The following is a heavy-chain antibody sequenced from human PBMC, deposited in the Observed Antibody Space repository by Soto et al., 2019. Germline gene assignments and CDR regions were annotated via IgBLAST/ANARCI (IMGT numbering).Heavy chain of an antibody. J-gene: IGHJ5*02. CDR2: ISYDGSNK. D-gene: IGHD2-15*01. CDR1: GFTFSSYA. CDR3: ARDPQREVRYCSGGSCYSARGENWFVP. V-gene: IGHV3-30-3*01. Sequence: GGSLRLSCAASGFTFSSYAMHWVRQAPGKGLEWVAVISYDGSNKYYADSVKGRFTISRDNSKNTLYLQMNSLRAEDTAVYYCARDPQREVRYCSGGSCYSARGENWFVPWGQGTLVTVSS.